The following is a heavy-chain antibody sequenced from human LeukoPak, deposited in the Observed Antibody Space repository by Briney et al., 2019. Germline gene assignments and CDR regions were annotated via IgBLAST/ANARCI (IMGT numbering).Heavy chain of an antibody. Sequence: GASVKVSCKASGYTFTSYGISWVRQAPGQGLEWMGWISAYNGNTNYAQKLQGRVTMTTDTSTSTAYMELRSLRSDDTAVYYCARDMEVLWFGELSPSWFDPWGQGTLVTVSS. CDR2: ISAYNGNT. V-gene: IGHV1-18*01. D-gene: IGHD3-10*01. CDR3: ARDMEVLWFGELSPSWFDP. J-gene: IGHJ5*02. CDR1: GYTFTSYG.